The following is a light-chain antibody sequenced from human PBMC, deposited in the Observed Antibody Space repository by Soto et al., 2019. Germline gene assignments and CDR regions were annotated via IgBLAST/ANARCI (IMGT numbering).Light chain of an antibody. Sequence: EIVLTQTPGTLSLSPGERATLSCRASQSVTSSHLAWYQQKPGQAPRLLIYGASTRATGIPDRFSGSGSHTDFSLTIRRVDPEDFAMYYWLLYFCPGRYTFGPGTKVQIK. CDR3: LLYFCPGRYT. J-gene: IGKJ2*01. CDR1: QSVTSSH. CDR2: GAS. V-gene: IGKV3-20*01.